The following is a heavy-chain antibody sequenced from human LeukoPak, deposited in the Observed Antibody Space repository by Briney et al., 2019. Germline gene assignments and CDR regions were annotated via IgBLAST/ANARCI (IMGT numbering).Heavy chain of an antibody. CDR3: ARVAGSIDY. D-gene: IGHD6-19*01. J-gene: IGHJ4*02. Sequence: GASVKVSCKASGYTFTTYDINWVRQATGQGLEWMGWMNPNSGYTGYAQKFQGRVTITRDTSISTAYMELSSLRSEDTAVHYCARVAGSIDYWGQGTLVTVSS. CDR1: GYTFTTYD. V-gene: IGHV1-8*03. CDR2: MNPNSGYT.